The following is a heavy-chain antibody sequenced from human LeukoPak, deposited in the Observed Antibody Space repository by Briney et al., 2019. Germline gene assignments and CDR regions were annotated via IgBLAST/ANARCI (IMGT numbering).Heavy chain of an antibody. V-gene: IGHV3-7*01. CDR3: ARDARIQLWLPTGDY. CDR2: IKQDGSEK. D-gene: IGHD5-18*01. J-gene: IGHJ4*02. Sequence: GGSLRLSCAASGFTFSSYWMSWVRQAPGKGLEWVANIKQDGSEKYYVDSVKGRFAISRDNAKNSLYLQMNSLRAEDTAVYYCARDARIQLWLPTGDYWGQGTLVTVSS. CDR1: GFTFSSYW.